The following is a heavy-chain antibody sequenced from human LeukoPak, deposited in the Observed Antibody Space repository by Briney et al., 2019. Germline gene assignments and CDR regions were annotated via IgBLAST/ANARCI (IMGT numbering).Heavy chain of an antibody. Sequence: ASETLSLTCTVSGGSISRYYWNWIRQPPGERREWIGWIHYSGSTAYNPSLESRVTMSVDTSKNRISLKMTSVTAADTATYYCARWGYFDSSGYFVVDYWGQGALVTVSS. CDR3: ARWGYFDSSGYFVVDY. CDR2: IHYSGST. D-gene: IGHD3-22*01. V-gene: IGHV4-59*01. CDR1: GGSISRYY. J-gene: IGHJ4*02.